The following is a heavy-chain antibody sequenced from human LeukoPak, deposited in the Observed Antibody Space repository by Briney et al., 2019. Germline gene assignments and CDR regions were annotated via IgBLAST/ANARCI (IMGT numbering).Heavy chain of an antibody. Sequence: GGSLRLSFAASGFTFSSYAMTWVRQAPGKGLDWVSGITSSGGNADYADSVKGRFTISRDNSKNSLYLQMNSLRAEDTAVYYCARDPRRDGQQLGTGTVWGQGTLVTVSS. J-gene: IGHJ4*02. CDR2: ITSSGGNA. D-gene: IGHD6-13*01. CDR3: ARDPRRDGQQLGTGTV. CDR1: GFTFSSYA. V-gene: IGHV3-23*01.